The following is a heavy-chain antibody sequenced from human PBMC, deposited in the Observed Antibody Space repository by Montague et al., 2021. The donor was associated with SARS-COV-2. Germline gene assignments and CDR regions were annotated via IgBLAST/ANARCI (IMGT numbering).Heavy chain of an antibody. CDR2: IYYSGXT. D-gene: IGHD3-3*01. J-gene: IGHJ4*02. CDR1: GGSISSGGYY. CDR3: ARASGKKTIFGVVISYFDY. V-gene: IGHV4-31*03. Sequence: TLSLTCTVSGGSISSGGYYWSWIRQPPGKGLEWIGYIYYSGXTXYXXXXKXRVTISVDTSKNQFSLKLSSVTAADTAVYYCARASGKKTIFGVVISYFDYWGQGTLVTVSS.